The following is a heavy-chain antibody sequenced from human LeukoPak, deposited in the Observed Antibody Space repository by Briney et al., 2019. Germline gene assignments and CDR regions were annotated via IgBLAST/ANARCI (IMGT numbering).Heavy chain of an antibody. D-gene: IGHD1-26*01. CDR2: INPSGGST. CDR3: AREGIVGATTVDY. CDR1: GYTFTSYY. Sequence: ASVKVSCKASGYTFTSYYMHWVRQAPGQGLEWMGIINPSGGSTSFAQKFQGRVTMTRDTSTSTVYMELRSLRSEDTAVYYCAREGIVGATTVDYWGQGTLVNVSS. J-gene: IGHJ4*02. V-gene: IGHV1-46*01.